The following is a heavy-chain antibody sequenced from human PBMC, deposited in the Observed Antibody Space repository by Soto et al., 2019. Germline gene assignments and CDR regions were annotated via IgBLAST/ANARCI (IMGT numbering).Heavy chain of an antibody. CDR1: GYTFTSYG. D-gene: IGHD5-18*01. J-gene: IGHJ4*02. V-gene: IGHV1-18*01. Sequence: ASVKVSCKASGYTFTSYGISWVRQAPGQGLEWMGWISAYNGNTNYAQKLQGRVTMTTDTSTSTAYMELRSLRSDDTAVYYCARDTSGCSYGWVKYYFDYWGQGTLVTVSS. CDR3: ARDTSGCSYGWVKYYFDY. CDR2: ISAYNGNT.